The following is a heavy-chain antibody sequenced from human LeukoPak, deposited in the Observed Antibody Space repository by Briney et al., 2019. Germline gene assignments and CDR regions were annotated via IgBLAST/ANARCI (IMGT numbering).Heavy chain of an antibody. Sequence: GGSLRLSCAASGFTFSSYAMSWVRQAPGEGLEWVSAISCCDGRTHYADSVKGRFTISRDNSKNTLFLQMNSLRAEDTAVYYCAKGHYYGSGSYWVWGQGTLVTVSS. J-gene: IGHJ4*02. CDR3: AKGHYYGSGSYWV. CDR1: GFTFSSYA. D-gene: IGHD3-10*01. CDR2: ISCCDGRT. V-gene: IGHV3-23*01.